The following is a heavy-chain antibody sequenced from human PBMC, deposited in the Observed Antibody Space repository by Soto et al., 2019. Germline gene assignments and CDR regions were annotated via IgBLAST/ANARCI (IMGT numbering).Heavy chain of an antibody. CDR2: INHSGST. Sequence: ETLSLTCAVYGRSFSGYYWSWIRQPPGKGLEWIGQINHSGSTNYNPSLKSGVTISVDTSKNQFSLKLSSVTAADTAVYYCARTRVYCSSTSCYRNYYYGMDVWGQGTTVPVSS. CDR3: ARTRVYCSSTSCYRNYYYGMDV. V-gene: IGHV4-34*01. CDR1: GRSFSGYY. D-gene: IGHD2-2*02. J-gene: IGHJ6*02.